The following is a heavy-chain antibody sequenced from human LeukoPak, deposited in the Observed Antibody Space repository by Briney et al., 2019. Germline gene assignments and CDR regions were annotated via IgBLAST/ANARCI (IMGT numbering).Heavy chain of an antibody. D-gene: IGHD4/OR15-4a*01. V-gene: IGHV1-69*05. CDR2: IIPFSGTS. Sequence: ASVKVSCKASGGTFSSYSVSWVRQAPGQGLEWMGRIIPFSGTSNYAQKFQGRVTISTDGSTSTAYMELSSLTPEDTAVYYCARAMTMGAFAYWGQGTPVTVSS. J-gene: IGHJ4*02. CDR3: ARAMTMGAFAY. CDR1: GGTFSSYS.